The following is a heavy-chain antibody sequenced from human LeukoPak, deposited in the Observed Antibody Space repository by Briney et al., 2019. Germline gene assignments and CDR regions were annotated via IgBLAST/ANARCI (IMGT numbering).Heavy chain of an antibody. V-gene: IGHV5-51*01. CDR2: IYPDDSDT. D-gene: IGHD4-17*01. CDR1: GYSFSFYW. J-gene: IGHJ6*02. CDR3: ARHLATVTASRQYYYYGMDV. Sequence: GESLKISCRGSGYSFSFYWIAWVRQMPAKGLQWMGIIYPDDSDTRYNPSFQGQVTISVDKSISTTYLQWSSLKASNTAIYYCARHLATVTASRQYYYYGMDVWGQGTTVTVSS.